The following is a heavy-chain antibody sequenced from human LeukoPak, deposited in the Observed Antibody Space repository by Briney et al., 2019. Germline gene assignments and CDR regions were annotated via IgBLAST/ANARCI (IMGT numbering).Heavy chain of an antibody. CDR2: IIPIFGTA. Sequence: ASVKVSCKASGGTFSSYAISWVRQAPGQGLEWMGGIIPIFGTANYAQKFQGRVTMTRDMSTSTVYMELSSLRAEDTAVYYCARAPGYGAAYYFDYWGQGTLVTVSS. D-gene: IGHD1-1*01. V-gene: IGHV1-69*05. CDR3: ARAPGYGAAYYFDY. CDR1: GGTFSSYA. J-gene: IGHJ4*02.